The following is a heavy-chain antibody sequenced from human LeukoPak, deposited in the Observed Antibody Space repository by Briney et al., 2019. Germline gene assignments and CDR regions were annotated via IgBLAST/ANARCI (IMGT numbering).Heavy chain of an antibody. CDR2: MNPNSGNT. CDR3: ASNVDTAMVTLNY. Sequence: ASVKVSCKASGYTFTSYDINWVRQATGQGLEWMGWMNPNSGNTGYAQKFQGRVTMTRNTSISTAYMELSILRSEDTAVYYCASNVDTAMVTLNYWGQGTLVTVSS. V-gene: IGHV1-8*01. D-gene: IGHD5-18*01. CDR1: GYTFTSYD. J-gene: IGHJ4*02.